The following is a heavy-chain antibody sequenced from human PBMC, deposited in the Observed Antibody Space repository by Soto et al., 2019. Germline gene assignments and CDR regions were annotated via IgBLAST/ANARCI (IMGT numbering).Heavy chain of an antibody. CDR1: GGSISSYY. D-gene: IGHD6-19*01. Sequence: SETLSLTCTVSGGSISSYYWSWIRQPPGKGLEWIGYTYYSGSTNYNPSLKSRVTISVDTSKNQFSLKLSSVTAADTAVYYCARDRWLLELDYWGQGTLVTVSS. V-gene: IGHV4-59*01. J-gene: IGHJ4*02. CDR2: TYYSGST. CDR3: ARDRWLLELDY.